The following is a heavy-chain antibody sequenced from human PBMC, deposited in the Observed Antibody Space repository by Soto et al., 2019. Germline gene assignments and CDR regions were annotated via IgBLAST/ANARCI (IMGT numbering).Heavy chain of an antibody. V-gene: IGHV3-23*01. J-gene: IGHJ4*02. CDR3: GMQYDH. CDR1: GFTFSKYA. CDR2: INAGGNST. Sequence: GGSLRLSFAASGFTFSKYAMSWVRQAPGKGLEWVSAINAGGNSTKSADSVKGRFTISRDNSKNTVYLQMNNLRAEDTAIYYCGMQYDHWGQGTLVIVSS.